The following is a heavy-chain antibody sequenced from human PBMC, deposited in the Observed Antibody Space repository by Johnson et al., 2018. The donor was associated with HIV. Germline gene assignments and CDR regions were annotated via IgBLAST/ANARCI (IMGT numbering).Heavy chain of an antibody. D-gene: IGHD6-13*01. J-gene: IGHJ3*01. CDR2: ISSSGNTM. Sequence: QVQLVESGGGVVQPGRSLRLSCAASGFTFSSYWMSWIRQAPGKGLEWVSYISSSGNTMYYADSVKGRFTISRDNAKNSLYLQMNSLRAEDTAGYYGARGGLIAAAAIDDAFDVWGQGTLVTVSS. CDR3: ARGGLIAAAAIDDAFDV. CDR1: GFTFSSYW. V-gene: IGHV3-11*04.